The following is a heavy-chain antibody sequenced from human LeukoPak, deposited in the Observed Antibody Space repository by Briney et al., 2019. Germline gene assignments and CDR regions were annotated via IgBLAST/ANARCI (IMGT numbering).Heavy chain of an antibody. CDR1: GYTFTSYG. D-gene: IGHD2-2*02. J-gene: IGHJ5*02. V-gene: IGHV1-18*04. CDR2: ISAYNGNT. Sequence: ASVKVSCKASGYTFTSYGISWVRQAPGQGLEWMGWISAYNGNTNYAQKLQGRVTMTTDTSTSTAYMELWSLRSDDTAVYYCARRLGYCSSTSCYNNWFDPWGQGTLVTVSS. CDR3: ARRLGYCSSTSCYNNWFDP.